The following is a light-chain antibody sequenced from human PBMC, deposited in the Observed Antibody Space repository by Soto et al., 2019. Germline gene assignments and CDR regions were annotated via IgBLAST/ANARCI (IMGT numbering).Light chain of an antibody. V-gene: IGKV1-5*03. CDR2: KAS. CDR3: HQYDRFWT. J-gene: IGKJ1*01. CDR1: QSFSSY. Sequence: DIQMTQSPSTLSASVGDRVTITCRASQSFSSYLAWYQQKPGKAPKLLISKASNVETGVPSRFSGSGSGTEFTLPISSRQPYDFATYYCHQYDRFWTFGQGTKVEVK.